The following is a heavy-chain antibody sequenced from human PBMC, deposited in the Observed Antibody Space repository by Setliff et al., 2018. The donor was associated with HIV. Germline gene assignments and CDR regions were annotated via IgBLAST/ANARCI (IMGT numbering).Heavy chain of an antibody. D-gene: IGHD1-20*01. CDR1: GGTPITYA. CDR3: ARGRISGIEAY. Sequence: SVKVSCKASGGTPITYAINWVRQAPGQGIEWVGGIIPLFGTTNYAQKFQGRVTITADESTSTAYMELSSLRSENTAVYYCARGRISGIEAYWGQGTLVTVSS. CDR2: IIPLFGTT. J-gene: IGHJ4*02. V-gene: IGHV1-69*13.